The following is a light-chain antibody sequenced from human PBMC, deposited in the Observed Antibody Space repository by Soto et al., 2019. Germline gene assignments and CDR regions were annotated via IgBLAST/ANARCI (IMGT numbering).Light chain of an antibody. J-gene: IGLJ3*02. CDR3: QSYDTTNLV. V-gene: IGLV6-57*03. CDR2: EDN. Sequence: NFMLTQPHSVSESPGKTVTISCTRSSGSIASNYVQWYQQRPGSAPTTEIYEDNRRPSGVPDRFSGSIDSSSNAASLTISGLKTEDEADYYCQSYDTTNLVFGGGTKPTVL. CDR1: SGSIASNY.